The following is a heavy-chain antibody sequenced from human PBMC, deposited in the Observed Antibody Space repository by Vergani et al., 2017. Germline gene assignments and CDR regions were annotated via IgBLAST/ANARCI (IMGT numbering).Heavy chain of an antibody. Sequence: QVQLVESGGGVVQPGRSLRLSCAASGFTFSSYAMHWVRQAPGKGLEWVAVISYDGSNKYYADSVKGRFTISRDNSKNTLYLQMNSLRAEDTAVYYCAREGSYCGGDCYPDAFDIWGQGTMVTVSS. D-gene: IGHD2-21*02. CDR2: ISYDGSNK. CDR3: AREGSYCGGDCYPDAFDI. V-gene: IGHV3-30-3*01. CDR1: GFTFSSYA. J-gene: IGHJ3*02.